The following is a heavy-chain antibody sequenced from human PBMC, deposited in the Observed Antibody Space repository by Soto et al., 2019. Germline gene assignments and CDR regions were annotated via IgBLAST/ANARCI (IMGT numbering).Heavy chain of an antibody. D-gene: IGHD2-21*02. V-gene: IGHV4-61*03. CDR2: ISYNGRT. Sequence: QVQLQESGPGLVKPSETLSLTCTVSGGSVSSGSYYWSWIRQPPGKGLQWIGYISYNGRTNYNPSLKIRVTLSADTSKNHFSLNLISVTAADTAVYSCARGEAYCGVDCSPHYLDYWGHGTLVTVSS. J-gene: IGHJ4*01. CDR1: GGSVSSGSYY. CDR3: ARGEAYCGVDCSPHYLDY.